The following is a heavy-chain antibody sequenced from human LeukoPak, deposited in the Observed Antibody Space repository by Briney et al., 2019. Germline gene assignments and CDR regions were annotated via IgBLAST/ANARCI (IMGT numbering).Heavy chain of an antibody. CDR3: ARQLVSTSCYN. D-gene: IGHD2-2*01. V-gene: IGHV3-21*01. CDR1: GFTFSSYA. J-gene: IGHJ4*02. Sequence: GGSLRLSCAASGFTFSSYAMNWVRQAPGKGLEWVSSISSSSSYIYYADSVKGRLTISRDNAKNSLYLQMNSLRAEDTAVYYCARQLVSTSCYNWGQGTLVTVSS. CDR2: ISSSSSYI.